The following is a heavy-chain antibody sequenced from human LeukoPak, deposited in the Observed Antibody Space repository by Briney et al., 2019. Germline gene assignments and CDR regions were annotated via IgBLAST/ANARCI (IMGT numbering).Heavy chain of an antibody. CDR3: ARDQGLTAPPPYCLHV. V-gene: IGHV1-69*04. CDR2: IIPVLNIT. Sequence: SVKVSCKASGGTFSSSAIAWVRQAPGQGLEWMGRIIPVLNITNYAQKSQGRVTITADTSTSTAYMELSSLRSEETAVYYCARDQGLTAPPPYCLHVWGQGTTVTVSS. D-gene: IGHD5-18*01. J-gene: IGHJ6*02. CDR1: GGTFSSSA.